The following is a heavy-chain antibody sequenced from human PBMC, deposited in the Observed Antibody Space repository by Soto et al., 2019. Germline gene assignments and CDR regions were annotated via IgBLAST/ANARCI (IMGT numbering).Heavy chain of an antibody. CDR1: GYSFTSYW. CDR2: IYPGDSDT. V-gene: IGHV5-51*01. D-gene: IGHD2-2*01. CDR3: ARRYCSSTSCSWGFDY. J-gene: IGHJ4*02. Sequence: GESLKISCKGSGYSFTSYWIGWVRQMPGKGLEWMGIIYPGDSDTRYSPSFQGQVTISADKSISTAYLQWSSLKASDTAMYYCARRYCSSTSCSWGFDYWGQGTLVTVSS.